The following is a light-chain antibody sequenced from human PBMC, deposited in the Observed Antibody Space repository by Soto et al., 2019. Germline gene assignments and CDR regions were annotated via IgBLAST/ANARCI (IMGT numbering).Light chain of an antibody. V-gene: IGLV2-14*01. J-gene: IGLJ2*01. Sequence: ALTQPASVSRSPGRWITISCTGTSSDVGGYNYVSWYQQHPGKAPKLMIYDVSNRPSGVSNRFSGPKSGNTASLTISGLQAEDEADYYCSSYTSSSTTVFGGGTKVTVL. CDR1: SSDVGGYNY. CDR3: SSYTSSSTTV. CDR2: DVS.